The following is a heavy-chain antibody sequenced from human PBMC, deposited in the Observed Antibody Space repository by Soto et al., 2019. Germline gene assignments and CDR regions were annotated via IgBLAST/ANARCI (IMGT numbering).Heavy chain of an antibody. V-gene: IGHV4-34*01. D-gene: IGHD4-17*01. CDR3: ARGVVTTVVKMFDY. CDR1: GGSFIGYY. Sequence: SETLSLTCAVYGGSFIGYYWSWIRQPPGKGLEWIGEINHSGSTNYNPSLKSRVTISVDTSKNQFSLKLSSVTAADTAVYYCARGVVTTVVKMFDYWGQGTLVTVSS. J-gene: IGHJ4*02. CDR2: INHSGST.